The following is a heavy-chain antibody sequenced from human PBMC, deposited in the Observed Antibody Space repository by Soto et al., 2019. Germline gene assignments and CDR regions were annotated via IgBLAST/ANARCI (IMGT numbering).Heavy chain of an antibody. D-gene: IGHD2-2*01. J-gene: IGHJ6*02. V-gene: IGHV1-69*01. CDR3: ARSQGSSTSLEIYYYYYYGMDV. CDR1: GGTFSSYA. CDR2: IIPISDTT. Sequence: QVQLVQSGAEVKKPGSSVKVSCKASGGTFSSYAISWVRQAPGQGLEWMGGIIPISDTTNYAQKFQGRVTSTAYESTSTAYIELSSLRSEETAVYYCARSQGSSTSLEIYYYYYYGMDVWGQGTTVTVSS.